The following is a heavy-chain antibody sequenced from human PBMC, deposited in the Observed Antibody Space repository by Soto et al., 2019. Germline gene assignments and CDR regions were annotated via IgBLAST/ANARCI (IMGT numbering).Heavy chain of an antibody. V-gene: IGHV2-5*02. CDR2: IYWDDDK. D-gene: IGHD3-22*01. CDR1: GFSLSTNGVG. CDR3: AHTLKTTYDYDSSGQYYFDY. Sequence: QITLKESGPTLVKPTQTLTLTCTFPGFSLSTNGVGVGWIRPPPGQALEWLPLIYWDDDKRYSPSLRSRLTITKDTSKNQVVLTMTNMDPVDTATYSCAHTLKTTYDYDSSGQYYFDYWGQGTLVTVS. J-gene: IGHJ4*02.